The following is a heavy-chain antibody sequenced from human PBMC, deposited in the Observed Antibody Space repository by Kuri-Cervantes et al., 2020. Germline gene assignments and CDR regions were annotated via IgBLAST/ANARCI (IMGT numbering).Heavy chain of an antibody. J-gene: IGHJ4*01. CDR3: AREGDLRDFFDY. V-gene: IGHV3-30-3*01. CDR2: MAKDGTKK. CDR1: GFIFSRSP. D-gene: IGHD2-21*02. Sequence: GESLKISCAASGFIFSRSPMHWVRRAPGKGLEWVAFMAKDGTKKDYADSVKGRFTISRDNSRNTLYLQMNSLRAEDTAVYYCAREGDLRDFFDYWGHGTLVTVSS.